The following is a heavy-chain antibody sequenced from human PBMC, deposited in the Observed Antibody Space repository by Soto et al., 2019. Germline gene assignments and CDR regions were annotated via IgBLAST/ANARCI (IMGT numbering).Heavy chain of an antibody. CDR2: INAGNGDT. CDR1: GYSFPSYS. V-gene: IGHV1-3*01. D-gene: IGHD6-19*01. CDR3: ARGGSGWPFDY. J-gene: IGHJ4*02. Sequence: PGESLKISCKASGYSFPSYSIEWVRQAPGQRPEWMGCINAGNGDTEYSPKFQGTVTITRDTSASTAYMELHSLTSEDTAVYYCARGGSGWPFDYWGQGTLVTVSS.